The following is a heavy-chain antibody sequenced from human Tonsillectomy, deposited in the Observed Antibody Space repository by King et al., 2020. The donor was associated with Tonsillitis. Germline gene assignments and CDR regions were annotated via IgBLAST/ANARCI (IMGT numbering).Heavy chain of an antibody. CDR2: IYPGYSDT. V-gene: IGHV5-51*01. J-gene: IGHJ3*02. Sequence: QLVQSGAEVEKPGESLKISCKVFGYSFTNYWIGWVRQMPGKGLEWMGIIYPGYSDTRYSPSFQGQVTISADKSISTSYLQWSSLKASDTAMYYCARHARDSSNYFAFDIWGQGTMVTVSS. CDR3: ARHARDSSNYFAFDI. CDR1: GYSFTNYW. D-gene: IGHD3-22*01.